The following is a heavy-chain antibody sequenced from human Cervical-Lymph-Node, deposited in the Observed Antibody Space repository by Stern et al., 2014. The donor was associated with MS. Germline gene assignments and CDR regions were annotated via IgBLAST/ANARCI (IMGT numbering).Heavy chain of an antibody. J-gene: IGHJ5*02. CDR2: IYYSGST. CDR1: GGSISTHY. Sequence: QVQLVESGPGLVKPSETLSLTCTVSGGSISTHYWSWIRQPPGKGLEWIGYIYYSGSTNYNPSLKSRVTISVDTSKNQFSLKLTSVTAADTAMYYCARDGGNEFDPWGQGSLVTVSS. V-gene: IGHV4-59*11. D-gene: IGHD1-1*01. CDR3: ARDGGNEFDP.